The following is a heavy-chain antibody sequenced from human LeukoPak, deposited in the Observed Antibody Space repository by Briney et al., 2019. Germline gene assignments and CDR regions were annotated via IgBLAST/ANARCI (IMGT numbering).Heavy chain of an antibody. CDR2: VYYSGIT. CDR3: ARGVPVSWGGYYFDS. D-gene: IGHD3-10*01. V-gene: IGHV4-59*01. J-gene: IGHJ4*02. Sequence: PSETLSLTCTASGVSMGAYYWSWIRQPPGKGLEWIGYVYYSGITNYNPSLQSRVTISMDTSKNQFSLNLNSVTATDTALFFCARGVPVSWGGYYFDSWGQGTLVTVSS. CDR1: GVSMGAYY.